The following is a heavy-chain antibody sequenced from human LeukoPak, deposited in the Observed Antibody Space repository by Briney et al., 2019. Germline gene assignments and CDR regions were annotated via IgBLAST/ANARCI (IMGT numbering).Heavy chain of an antibody. CDR2: IRGGGGST. CDR1: GFTFSSYA. J-gene: IGHJ4*02. D-gene: IGHD6-19*01. Sequence: TGGSLRLSXAASGFTFSSYAMNWVCQAPGQGMEWVSVIRGGGGSTYYADSVKGRFTISRDNSKNTMYLQMNSLRAEDTAVYYCAKDWGSGWYLDYWGQGTLVTVSS. V-gene: IGHV3-23*01. CDR3: AKDWGSGWYLDY.